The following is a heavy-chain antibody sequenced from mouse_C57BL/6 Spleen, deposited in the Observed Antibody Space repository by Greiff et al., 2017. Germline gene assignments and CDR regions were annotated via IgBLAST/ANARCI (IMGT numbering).Heavy chain of an antibody. Sequence: QVQLQQPGAELVKPGASVKLSCKASGYTFTSYWMQWVKQRPGQGLEWIGEIDPSDSYTNYNQKFKGKATLTVDTSSSTAYMQLSSLTSEDSAVYYCARQYGSSSYYFDYWGQGTTLTVSS. CDR2: IDPSDSYT. D-gene: IGHD1-1*01. CDR1: GYTFTSYW. V-gene: IGHV1-50*01. CDR3: ARQYGSSSYYFDY. J-gene: IGHJ2*01.